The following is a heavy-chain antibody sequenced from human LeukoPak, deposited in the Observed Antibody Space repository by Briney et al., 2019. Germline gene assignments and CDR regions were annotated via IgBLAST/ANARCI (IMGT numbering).Heavy chain of an antibody. D-gene: IGHD3-3*01. CDR3: ARGGGDITIFGVVIYAFDI. CDR2: ICHSGST. J-gene: IGHJ3*02. Sequence: SKTLSLTCAVSGYSISSGYYWGWIRQPPGKGLEWIGSICHSGSTYYNPSLKSRVTISVDTSKNQFSLKLSSVTAADTAVYYCARGGGDITIFGVVIYAFDIWGQGTMVTVSS. CDR1: GYSISSGYY. V-gene: IGHV4-38-2*01.